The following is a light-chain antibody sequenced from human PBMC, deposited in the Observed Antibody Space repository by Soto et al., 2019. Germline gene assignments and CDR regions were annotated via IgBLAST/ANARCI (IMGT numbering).Light chain of an antibody. CDR3: QQYGSSPQ. CDR2: GAS. CDR1: QSVSSN. J-gene: IGKJ1*01. Sequence: ERVMTLFPGTPSVSPGGRAPLSCRASQSVSSNLAWYQLKPGQAPRLLIYGASSRATGIPDRFSGSGSGTDFNLTISRLEPEDFAVYYCQQYGSSPQFGQGTKVDIK. V-gene: IGKV3-20*01.